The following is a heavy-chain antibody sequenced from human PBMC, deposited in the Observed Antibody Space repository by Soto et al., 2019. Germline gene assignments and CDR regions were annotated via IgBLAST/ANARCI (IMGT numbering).Heavy chain of an antibody. D-gene: IGHD3-9*01. CDR2: IIPSLDFA. CDR1: GGTFSTYT. CDR3: ARDHSFGWFYGF. Sequence: QVQLVQSGAEVKKPGSSVNVSCKVSGGTFSTYTLNWVRQAPGQGLEWVGRIIPSLDFANYAPKFQGRITISADKSTSTAYMELSSLRSADTGVYYCARDHSFGWFYGFWGQGTLLTVSS. J-gene: IGHJ4*02. V-gene: IGHV1-69*08.